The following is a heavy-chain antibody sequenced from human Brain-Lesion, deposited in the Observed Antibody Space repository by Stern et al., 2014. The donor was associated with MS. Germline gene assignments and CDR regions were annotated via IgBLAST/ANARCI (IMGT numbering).Heavy chain of an antibody. J-gene: IGHJ6*02. CDR1: GFNLNTSG. CDR2: IWYDGSEK. CDR3: ARALRILEWLPDYYYYGLDV. D-gene: IGHD3-3*01. Sequence: VQLVESGGGVVQPGKALRLSCAASGFNLNTSGMHWVRQAPGKGLGWGAVIWYDGSEKYYAESVKGRFTISRDNSRNTLSLQMDSLRDEDTAVYYCARALRILEWLPDYYYYGLDVWGQGTPVTVS. V-gene: IGHV3-33*01.